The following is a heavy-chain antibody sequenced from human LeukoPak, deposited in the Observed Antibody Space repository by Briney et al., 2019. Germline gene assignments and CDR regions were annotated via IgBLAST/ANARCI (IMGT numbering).Heavy chain of an antibody. D-gene: IGHD7-27*01. Sequence: GGSLRLSCGASGFTFNSYSMNWVRQAPGKGLEWVSYISSSTSRVYYADSVKGRFTISRDSARRSLFLQMNSLRDEDTAVYYCARDIHWAFDYWGQGTLVTVSS. CDR1: GFTFNSYS. J-gene: IGHJ4*02. CDR2: ISSSTSRV. CDR3: ARDIHWAFDY. V-gene: IGHV3-48*02.